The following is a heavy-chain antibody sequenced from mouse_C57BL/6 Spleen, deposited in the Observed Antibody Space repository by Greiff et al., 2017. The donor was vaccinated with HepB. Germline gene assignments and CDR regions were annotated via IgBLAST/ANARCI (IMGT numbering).Heavy chain of an antibody. D-gene: IGHD1-1*01. CDR2: INPSSGYT. J-gene: IGHJ2*01. Sequence: QVQLQQSGAELARPGASVKMSCKASGYTFTSYTMHWVKQRPGQGLEWIEYINPSSGYTKYNQKFKDKATLTADKSSSTAYMQLSSLTSEDSAVYYCAPLITTVVALDYWGQGTTLTVSS. V-gene: IGHV1-4*01. CDR3: APLITTVVALDY. CDR1: GYTFTSYT.